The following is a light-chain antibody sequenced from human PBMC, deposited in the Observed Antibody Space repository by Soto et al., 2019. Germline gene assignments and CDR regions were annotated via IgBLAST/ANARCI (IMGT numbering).Light chain of an antibody. V-gene: IGKV3-20*01. CDR3: QQYGSLSWT. CDR1: QSVSSN. Sequence: EIVMRQSPATLSESPGERVTHSCRASQSVSSNLVWYHQKPGQAPRLLIYGASTRATGIPDRFSGSGSGTDFTLIISRLEPEDFAVYHCQQYGSLSWTFGQGTKVDIK. CDR2: GAS. J-gene: IGKJ1*01.